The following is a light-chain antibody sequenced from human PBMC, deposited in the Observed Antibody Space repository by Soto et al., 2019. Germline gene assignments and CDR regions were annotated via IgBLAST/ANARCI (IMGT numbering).Light chain of an antibody. CDR1: QSASSSY. CDR2: GAS. CDR3: QQYGSLPWT. Sequence: EIVLTQSPGTLSLSPGERATLSCRASQSASSSYLAWYQQKPGQAPRLPIYGASSRATGIPDRFSGSGSGTDFTLTISRLEPEDFAVYYCQQYGSLPWTFGQGTKVDIK. V-gene: IGKV3-20*01. J-gene: IGKJ1*01.